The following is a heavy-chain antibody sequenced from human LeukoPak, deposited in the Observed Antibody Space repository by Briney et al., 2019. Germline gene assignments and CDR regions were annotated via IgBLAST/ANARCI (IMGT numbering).Heavy chain of an antibody. V-gene: IGHV3-13*01. Sequence: GGSLRLSCATSGLIFSDYDMHWVRQATGKGLEWVSAVGMAGDTYYPDSVKGRFTSSRENAKNSLYLQMNSLSAEDTAVYYCARRASFHGMDVWGQGTTVTVSS. CDR1: GLIFSDYD. CDR3: ARRASFHGMDV. CDR2: VGMAGDT. J-gene: IGHJ6*02.